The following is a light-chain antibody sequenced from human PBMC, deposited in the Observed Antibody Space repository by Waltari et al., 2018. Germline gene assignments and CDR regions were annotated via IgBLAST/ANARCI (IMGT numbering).Light chain of an antibody. V-gene: IGKV1-NL1*01. Sequence: DIQLTQSPSSLSASVGDRVSITCRASQGISNSLAWYQQKPGKAPKLLLYAASRLESGVPPRVSGSGAGADYTLTISSMQPEDFATYYYQQYYSTLALTFGGGTKVEIK. CDR3: QQYYSTLALT. J-gene: IGKJ4*01. CDR2: AAS. CDR1: QGISNS.